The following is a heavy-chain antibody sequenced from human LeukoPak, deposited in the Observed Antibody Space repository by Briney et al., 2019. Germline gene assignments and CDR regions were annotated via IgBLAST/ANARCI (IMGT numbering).Heavy chain of an antibody. CDR3: ARHWGTVTTTLWFDP. Sequence: SETLSLTCAVYGGSFSGYYWSWIRQPPGKGLEWIGSIYYSGSTYYDPSLKSRVTISVDTSKNQFSLKLTSVTAADTAVYHCARHWGTVTTTLWFDPWGQGALVTVSS. J-gene: IGHJ5*02. V-gene: IGHV4-34*01. CDR1: GGSFSGYY. D-gene: IGHD4-17*01. CDR2: IYYSGST.